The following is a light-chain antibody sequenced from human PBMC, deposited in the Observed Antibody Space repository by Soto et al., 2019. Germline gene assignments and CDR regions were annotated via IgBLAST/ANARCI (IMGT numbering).Light chain of an antibody. Sequence: EIVLTQSPATLSLSPGERATLSCRASQSVSSYLAWYQQKPGQAPRLLIYDASNRATGIPARFSGSGSGTDFTLTISRQEPEEFAVYYCQQRSNWPGFGGGTKVEIK. V-gene: IGKV3-11*01. J-gene: IGKJ4*02. CDR1: QSVSSY. CDR2: DAS. CDR3: QQRSNWPG.